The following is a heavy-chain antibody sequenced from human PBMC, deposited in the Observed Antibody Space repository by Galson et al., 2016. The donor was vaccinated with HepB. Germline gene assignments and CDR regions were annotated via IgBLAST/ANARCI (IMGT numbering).Heavy chain of an antibody. CDR2: IHSDGSGT. CDR3: ARGRYYAMDV. V-gene: IGHV3-74*01. CDR1: GFTFNTYW. Sequence: SLRLSCAASGFTFNTYWMHWVRQAPGKGLVWVSRIHSDGSGTTYADSVKGRLTISRDNAKNTLYRQMNSLRAEDTAVYYCARGRYYAMDVWGQETTVTVSS. J-gene: IGHJ6*02.